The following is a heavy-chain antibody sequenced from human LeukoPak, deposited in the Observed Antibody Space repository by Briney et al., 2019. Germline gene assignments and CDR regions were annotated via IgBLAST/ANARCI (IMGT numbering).Heavy chain of an antibody. CDR1: GFTFTTYA. D-gene: IGHD2-15*01. Sequence: PGGSLRLSCAASGFTFTTYAMSWVRQAPGKGLEWLSTISNTGDNTYFADSVKGRFTISRDNSKNLVYLHMNSLRAEDTAVYYCAKCHSVAQRGYFDYWGQGTLVTVSS. CDR2: ISNTGDNT. V-gene: IGHV3-23*01. J-gene: IGHJ4*02. CDR3: AKCHSVAQRGYFDY.